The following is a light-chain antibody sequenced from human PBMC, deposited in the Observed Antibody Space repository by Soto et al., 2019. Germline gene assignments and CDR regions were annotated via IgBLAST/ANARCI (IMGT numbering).Light chain of an antibody. CDR3: QQYVSSPRT. Sequence: EIVLTQSPGTLSLSPGERATLSCRASQSVTSNYLAWYQHKPGQAPSLLIYGASSMATGIPDRFSGSGSATDFTLTISRLEPEDFAVYSCQQYVSSPRTFGQGTKVEIK. CDR1: QSVTSNY. V-gene: IGKV3-20*01. CDR2: GAS. J-gene: IGKJ1*01.